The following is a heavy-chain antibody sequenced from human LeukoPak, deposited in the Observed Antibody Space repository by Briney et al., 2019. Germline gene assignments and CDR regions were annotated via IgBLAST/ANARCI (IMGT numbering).Heavy chain of an antibody. CDR3: ASRGSSGWYQGGFDY. CDR1: GFTVSSNY. CDR2: IYSGGGT. V-gene: IGHV3-66*01. D-gene: IGHD6-19*01. J-gene: IGHJ4*02. Sequence: PGGSLRLSCAVSGFTVSSNYMSWVRQAPGKGLEWVSVIYSGGGTYYADSVKGRFTISRDNSKNTLYLQMNSLRVEDTAVYYCASRGSSGWYQGGFDYWGQGTLVTVSS.